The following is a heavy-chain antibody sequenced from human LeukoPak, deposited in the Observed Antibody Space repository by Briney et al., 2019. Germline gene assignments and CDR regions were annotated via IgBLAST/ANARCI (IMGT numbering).Heavy chain of an antibody. CDR1: GGSISSGGYY. D-gene: IGHD3-10*01. V-gene: IGHV4-31*03. J-gene: IGHJ4*02. CDR3: ARGRQVSGSPIFDY. CDR2: IYYSGST. Sequence: SETLSLTCTVSGGSISSGGYYWSWIRQHPGKGLEWVGYIYYSGSTYYKPSLKSRVTISVDTSKNQFSLKLSSVTAADTAVYYCARGRQVSGSPIFDYWGQGTLVTVSS.